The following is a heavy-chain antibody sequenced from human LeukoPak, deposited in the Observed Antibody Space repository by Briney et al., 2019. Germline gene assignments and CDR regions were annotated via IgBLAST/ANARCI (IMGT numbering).Heavy chain of an antibody. V-gene: IGHV1-8*03. D-gene: IGHD2-15*01. Sequence: ASVKVSCKASGFTFTSSAVQWVRQATGQGLEWMGWMNTKSGNTGHAQKFQGRVTITRDTSISTVYMELSSLRSEDTAVYFCARVDGSPDYWGQGTLVTVSS. CDR2: MNTKSGNT. CDR3: ARVDGSPDY. CDR1: GFTFTSSA. J-gene: IGHJ4*02.